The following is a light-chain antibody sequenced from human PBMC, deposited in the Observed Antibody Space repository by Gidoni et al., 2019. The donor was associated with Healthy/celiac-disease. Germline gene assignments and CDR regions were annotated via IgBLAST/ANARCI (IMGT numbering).Light chain of an antibody. V-gene: IGKV3-15*01. CDR3: QQYNNWPPLLT. Sequence: IVMPQSPATLSVSPAERATLSCRASQSVSSNLAWYQQKPGQAPRLLIYAASTRATGIPTRFSGSGSGTEFTLTISSLQSEDFAVYSCQQYNNWPPLLTFGGGTKVEIK. CDR1: QSVSSN. CDR2: AAS. J-gene: IGKJ4*01.